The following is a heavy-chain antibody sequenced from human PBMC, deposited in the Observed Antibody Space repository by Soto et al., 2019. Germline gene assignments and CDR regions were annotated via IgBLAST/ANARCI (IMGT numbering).Heavy chain of an antibody. J-gene: IGHJ4*02. V-gene: IGHV3-30*18. CDR3: AKEYSSGWYYFDY. D-gene: IGHD6-19*01. CDR2: ISYDGSIK. Sequence: QVQLVETGGGVVQPGRSLRLSCAASGFTFSTYGMHWVRQAPGKGLEWVAVISYDGSIKYYADSVKGRFTISRDNSKNTLYLQMYSLRAEDTAVYYCAKEYSSGWYYFDYWGQGTLVTVST. CDR1: GFTFSTYG.